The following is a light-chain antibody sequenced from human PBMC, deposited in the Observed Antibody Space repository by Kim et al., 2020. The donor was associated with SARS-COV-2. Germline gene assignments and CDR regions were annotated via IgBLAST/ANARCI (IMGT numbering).Light chain of an antibody. CDR3: QKYNSAPWT. CDR1: QGISAH. V-gene: IGKV1-27*01. Sequence: ASVGDGDTMYCRASQGISAHLAWYHQKPGKVPKLLIYAASALQSGVPSRFRGSGSGTDFTLTISSLQPEDFGTYYCQKYNSAPWTFGKGTKVEIK. CDR2: AAS. J-gene: IGKJ1*01.